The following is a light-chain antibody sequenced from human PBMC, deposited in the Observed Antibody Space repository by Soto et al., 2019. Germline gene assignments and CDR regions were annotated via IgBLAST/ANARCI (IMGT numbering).Light chain of an antibody. CDR2: GNS. V-gene: IGLV1-40*01. CDR3: QSYDSSLSVYYV. J-gene: IGLJ1*01. Sequence: QAVLTQPPSVSGAPGQRVTNSCTGVRSNIGAGYDVHWYQQLPGTAPKLLIYGNSNRPSGVPDRFSGSKSGTSASLAITGLQAEDEADYYCQSYDSSLSVYYVFGTGTKVTVL. CDR1: RSNIGAGYD.